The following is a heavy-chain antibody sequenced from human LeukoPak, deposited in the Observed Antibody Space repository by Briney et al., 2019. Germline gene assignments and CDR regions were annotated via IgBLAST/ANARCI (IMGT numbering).Heavy chain of an antibody. CDR2: IASDGSHT. CDR3: ARERQDTIVHSGAFDI. CDR1: GFTFSTYF. Sequence: GGSLTLSCAASGFTFSTYFMDWVRQAPGKGLEWVAVIASDGSHTFYVESVKGRFTISRDNSKNTLYLQMNSLRAEDTAVYFCARERQDTIVHSGAFDIWGQGTMVTVSS. J-gene: IGHJ3*02. D-gene: IGHD3-10*01. V-gene: IGHV3-30-3*01.